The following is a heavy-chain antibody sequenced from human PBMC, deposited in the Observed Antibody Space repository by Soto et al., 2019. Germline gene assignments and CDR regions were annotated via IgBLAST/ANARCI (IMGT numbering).Heavy chain of an antibody. CDR1: RSAFRSSA. D-gene: IGHD2-15*01. CDR2: ISYDGSNK. V-gene: IGHV3-30-3*01. CDR3: ARERVAANNWFDP. Sequence: GVSLSHSCAASRSAFRSSAMHSVRPAPGKGLEWVAVISYDGSNKYYADSVKGRFTISRDNSKNTLYLQMNSLRAEDTAVYYCARERVAANNWFDPLGQG. J-gene: IGHJ5*02.